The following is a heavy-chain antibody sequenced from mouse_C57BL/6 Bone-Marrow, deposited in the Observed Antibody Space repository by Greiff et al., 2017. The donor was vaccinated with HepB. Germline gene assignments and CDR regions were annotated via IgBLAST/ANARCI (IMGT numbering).Heavy chain of an antibody. CDR2: ISYDGSN. CDR3: ARVTTVDYYAMDY. D-gene: IGHD1-1*01. Sequence: EVKLQESGPGLVKPSQSLSLTCSVTGYSITSGYYWNWIRQFPGNKLEWMGYISYDGSNNYNPSLKNRISITRDTSKNQFFLKLNSVTTEDTATYYCARVTTVDYYAMDYWGQGTSVTVSS. J-gene: IGHJ4*01. V-gene: IGHV3-6*01. CDR1: GYSITSGYY.